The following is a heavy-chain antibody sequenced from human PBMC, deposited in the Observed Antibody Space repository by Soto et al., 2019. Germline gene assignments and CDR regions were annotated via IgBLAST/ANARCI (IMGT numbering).Heavy chain of an antibody. CDR1: GGTFISYA. CDR2: IIPIFGTA. D-gene: IGHD6-19*01. Sequence: SGKVSGKASGGTFISYAISLLRQAPVQGLEWMGGIIPIFGTANYAQKFQGRVTITADESTSTAYMELSSLRSEDTAVYYCARGSGIAVAGTHDAFGIWGQGTMVTVSS. CDR3: ARGSGIAVAGTHDAFGI. V-gene: IGHV1-69*13. J-gene: IGHJ3*02.